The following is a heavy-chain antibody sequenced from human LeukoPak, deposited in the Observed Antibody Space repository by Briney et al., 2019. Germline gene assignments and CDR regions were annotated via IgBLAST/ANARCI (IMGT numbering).Heavy chain of an antibody. CDR2: ISYDGSSK. D-gene: IGHD3-22*01. CDR3: ARGPYDSSVDY. Sequence: GRSLRLSCAASGFTFSSYAMHWVRQAPGKGLEWVAVISYDGSSKYYADSVKGRFTISRDNSKNTLYLQMDSLRAEDTAVYYCARGPYDSSVDYWGQGTLVTVSS. V-gene: IGHV3-30-3*01. J-gene: IGHJ4*02. CDR1: GFTFSSYA.